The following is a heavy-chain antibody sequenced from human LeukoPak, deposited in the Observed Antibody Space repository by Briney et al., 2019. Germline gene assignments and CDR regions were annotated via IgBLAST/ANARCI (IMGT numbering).Heavy chain of an antibody. CDR3: ARSLGSKLATIGY. J-gene: IGHJ4*02. D-gene: IGHD5-12*01. Sequence: GGSLRLSCAASGFTFSDYYMSWVRQAPGKGLEWVSVIYSGGSTYYADSVKGRFTISRDNSKNTLYLQMNSLRAEDTAVYYCARSLGSKLATIGYWGQGTLVTVSS. V-gene: IGHV3-66*02. CDR2: IYSGGST. CDR1: GFTFSDYY.